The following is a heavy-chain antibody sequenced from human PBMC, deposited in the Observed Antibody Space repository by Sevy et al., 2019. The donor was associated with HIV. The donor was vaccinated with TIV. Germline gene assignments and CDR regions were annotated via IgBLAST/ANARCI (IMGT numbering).Heavy chain of an antibody. D-gene: IGHD3-3*01. Sequence: SETLSLTCAVSGGSISTNNWWSWVRQSPGEGLEWVGEINHGGSTNYNPSLKSRVTMSVDKSKNQFSLKLTTVTAADTAVYYCARDLYDFWSGPLDVWGQGTTVTVSS. CDR2: INHGGST. CDR1: GGSISTNNW. J-gene: IGHJ6*02. CDR3: ARDLYDFWSGPLDV. V-gene: IGHV4-4*02.